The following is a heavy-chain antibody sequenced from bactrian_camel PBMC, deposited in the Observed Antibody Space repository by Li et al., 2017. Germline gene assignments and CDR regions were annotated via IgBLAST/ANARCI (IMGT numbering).Heavy chain of an antibody. D-gene: IGHD6*01. Sequence: VQLVESGGGSVQPGGSLRLSCEFSEYYTQYCLGWFRQAPGKGREAVAVIDSDGYTTYADSVKGRFTISQDNAKNTVYLQMNSLEPEDTAMYYCAVDDAYGSSWSTFCNGVHPDLYHYRGRGTQVTVS. CDR2: IDSDGYT. CDR3: AVDDAYGSSWSTFCNGVHPDLYHY. CDR1: EYYTQYC. V-gene: IGHV3S53*01. J-gene: IGHJ4*01.